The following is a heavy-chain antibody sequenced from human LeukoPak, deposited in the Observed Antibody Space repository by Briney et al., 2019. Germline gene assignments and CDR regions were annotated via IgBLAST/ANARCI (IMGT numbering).Heavy chain of an antibody. J-gene: IGHJ6*02. Sequence: ASVKVSCKASGYTFTSYYMHWVRQAPGQGLEWMGIINPSGGSTSYAQKFQGRVTMTRDTSTSTVYMELSSLRSEDTAVYYCARGPKPSYDILTGYPKAYYYYGMDVWGQGTTVTVSS. CDR2: INPSGGST. CDR1: GYTFTSYY. V-gene: IGHV1-46*01. D-gene: IGHD3-9*01. CDR3: ARGPKPSYDILTGYPKAYYYYGMDV.